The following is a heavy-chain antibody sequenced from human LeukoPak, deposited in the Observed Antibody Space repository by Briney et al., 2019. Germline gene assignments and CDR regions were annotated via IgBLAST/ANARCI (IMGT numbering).Heavy chain of an antibody. CDR3: ATQYLDY. Sequence: VSVKVSCKASGYTFTDYYMHWVRQAPGQGLEWMGWINPNSGGTNYAQKFRGRVTMARDTSISTVYMELSSLRSDDTAMYYCATQYLDYWGQGTLVTVSS. CDR2: INPNSGGT. CDR1: GYTFTDYY. V-gene: IGHV1-2*02. J-gene: IGHJ4*02. D-gene: IGHD2-2*02.